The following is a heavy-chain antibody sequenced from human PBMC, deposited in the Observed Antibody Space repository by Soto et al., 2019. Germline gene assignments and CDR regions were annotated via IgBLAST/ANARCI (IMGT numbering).Heavy chain of an antibody. CDR1: GFTFSSYS. CDR2: ISSSSSYI. V-gene: IGHV3-21*01. Sequence: PGGSLRLSCAASGFTFSSYSMTCVRQAPGKGLEWVSSISSSSSYIYYADSVKGRFTISRDNAKNSLYLQMNSLRAEETAVYYCARVPLYYYDSSGYYYFDYWGQGTLVTVSS. CDR3: ARVPLYYYDSSGYYYFDY. J-gene: IGHJ4*02. D-gene: IGHD3-22*01.